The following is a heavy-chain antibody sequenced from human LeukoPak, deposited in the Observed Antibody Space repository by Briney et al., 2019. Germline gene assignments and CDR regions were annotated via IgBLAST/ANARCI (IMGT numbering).Heavy chain of an antibody. J-gene: IGHJ4*02. V-gene: IGHV3-7*03. Sequence: GGSLRLSCAASGFTFNNYWMTWVRQGPGKGLVWVAQIKEDGSEKYYVDSVRGRFTISRDNSKNTLYLQMNSLRAEDTAVYYCAKGYYDYVWGSYYFDYWGQGTLVTVSS. CDR3: AKGYYDYVWGSYYFDY. CDR1: GFTFNNYW. CDR2: IKEDGSEK. D-gene: IGHD3-16*01.